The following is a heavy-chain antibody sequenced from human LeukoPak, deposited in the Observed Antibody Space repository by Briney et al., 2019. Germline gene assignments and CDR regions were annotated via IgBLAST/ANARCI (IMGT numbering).Heavy chain of an antibody. D-gene: IGHD3-22*01. CDR1: GGSISSSSYY. J-gene: IGHJ6*03. CDR3: ARSHDSSGYYPYYYYYMDV. CDR2: IYYSGST. V-gene: IGHV4-39*01. Sequence: SETLSLTCTVSGGSISSSSYYWGWIRQPPGKGLEWIGSIYYSGSTYYNPSLKSRVTISVDTSKNQFSLKLSSVTAADTAVYYCARSHDSSGYYPYYYYYMDVWGKGTTVTVSS.